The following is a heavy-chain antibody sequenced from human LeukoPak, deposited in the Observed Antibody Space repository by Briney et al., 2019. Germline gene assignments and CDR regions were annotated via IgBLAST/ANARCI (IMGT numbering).Heavy chain of an antibody. D-gene: IGHD2-15*01. CDR3: ARSVDCRGDGCYPNWFDS. CDR2: IYAGDSET. Sequence: GESLKISCKASGYYFTDYWLGWVRHMPGKGLEWMGIIYAGDSETRYSPSFRGRVTISVDKSITTAYLQWDSLKASDTAMYYCARSVDCRGDGCYPNWFDSWGQGTLVTVSS. J-gene: IGHJ5*01. CDR1: GYYFTDYW. V-gene: IGHV5-51*01.